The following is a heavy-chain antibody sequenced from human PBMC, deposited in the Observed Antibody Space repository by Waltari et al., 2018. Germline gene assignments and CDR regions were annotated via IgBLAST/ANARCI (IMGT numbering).Heavy chain of an antibody. Sequence: QAQLVESGGGVVQPGRSPRLSCAAAGFTFSNYGRDWGSQAPGKGLEWVAVISYDGLNKNYADSVNGRFTISRENSENTVYLQMSSLRPDDTAVYFCARGYYGSQRGYGLDVWGQGTTVIVSS. V-gene: IGHV3-30*15. CDR2: ISYDGLNK. CDR1: GFTFSNYG. CDR3: ARGYYGSQRGYGLDV. J-gene: IGHJ6*02. D-gene: IGHD3-10*01.